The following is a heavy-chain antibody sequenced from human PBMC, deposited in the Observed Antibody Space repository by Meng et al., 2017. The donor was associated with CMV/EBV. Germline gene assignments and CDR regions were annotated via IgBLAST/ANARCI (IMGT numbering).Heavy chain of an antibody. D-gene: IGHD2-2*01. J-gene: IGHJ5*02. CDR3: ARGGLTSLKEPGYCSSTSCLGGNWFDP. Sequence: SETLSLTCTVSGYSISSGYYWGWIRQPPGKGLEWIGSIYHSGSTYYNPSLKSRVTISVDTSKNQFSLKLSSVTAADTAVYYCARGGLTSLKEPGYCSSTSCLGGNWFDPWGQGTLVTVSS. V-gene: IGHV4-38-2*02. CDR1: GYSISSGYY. CDR2: IYHSGST.